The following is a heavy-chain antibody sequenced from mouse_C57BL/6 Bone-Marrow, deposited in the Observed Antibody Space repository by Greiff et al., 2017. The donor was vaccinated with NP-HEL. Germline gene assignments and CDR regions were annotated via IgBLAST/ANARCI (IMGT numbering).Heavy chain of an antibody. V-gene: IGHV14-4*01. CDR3: TLYYGSGF. J-gene: IGHJ3*01. Sequence: EVQLQQSGAELVRPGASVKLSCTASGFNIKDDYMHWVKQRPEQGLEWIGWIDPENGDTEYASKFQGKATITADTSSNTAYLQLSSLTSEDTAVYYCTLYYGSGFGGQGTLVTVSA. CDR1: GFNIKDDY. D-gene: IGHD2-1*01. CDR2: IDPENGDT.